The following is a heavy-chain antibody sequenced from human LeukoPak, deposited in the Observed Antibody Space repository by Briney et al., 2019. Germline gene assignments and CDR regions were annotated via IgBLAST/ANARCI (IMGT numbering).Heavy chain of an antibody. CDR3: ARGRYYYDSSGPLDY. CDR1: GYTFTGYY. J-gene: IGHJ4*02. Sequence: ASVKVSCTASGYTFTGYYMHWVRQAPGQGLEWMGWINPNSGGTNYAQKFQGRVTMTRDTSISTAYMELSRLRSDDTAVYYCARGRYYYDSSGPLDYWGQGTLVTVSS. V-gene: IGHV1-2*02. D-gene: IGHD3-22*01. CDR2: INPNSGGT.